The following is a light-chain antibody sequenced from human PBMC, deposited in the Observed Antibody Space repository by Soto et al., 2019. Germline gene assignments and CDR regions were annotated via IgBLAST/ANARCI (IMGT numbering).Light chain of an antibody. CDR1: SSDVGGYNY. V-gene: IGLV2-14*01. Sequence: QSVLTQPTSVSGSPGQSITISCTGTSSDVGGYNYVSWYQQHPGKAPKLIIYEVSNRPSGVSNRFSGSKSGNTASLTISGLQAEDEAEYDCNSYTSKSTVVVGTGTKLTVL. CDR2: EVS. CDR3: NSYTSKSTVV. J-gene: IGLJ1*01.